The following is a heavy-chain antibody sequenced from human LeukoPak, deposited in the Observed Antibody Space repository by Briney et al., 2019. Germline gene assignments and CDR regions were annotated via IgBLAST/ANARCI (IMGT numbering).Heavy chain of an antibody. Sequence: SETPSLTCAVSGASISSSHWWSWVRQPPRKGLEWIGEIYHGGSTNCNPSLKGRVTISVDRSNNQFSLRLTSVTAADTAVYYCARGEEHGSGTVHFDYWGQGTLVTVSS. CDR2: IYHGGST. J-gene: IGHJ4*02. CDR1: GASISSSHW. D-gene: IGHD3-10*01. CDR3: ARGEEHGSGTVHFDY. V-gene: IGHV4-4*02.